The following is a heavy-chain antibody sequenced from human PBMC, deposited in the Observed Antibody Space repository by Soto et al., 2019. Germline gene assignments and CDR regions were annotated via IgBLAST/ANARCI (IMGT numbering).Heavy chain of an antibody. V-gene: IGHV4-59*12. Sequence: PSETLSLTCTVSGGSISSYYWSWIRQPPGKGLEWIGYIYYSGSTNYNPSLKSRVTISVDTSKNQFSLKLSSVTAADTAVYYCARKGWTTRRLDYWGQGTLVTVSS. CDR2: IYYSGST. CDR3: ARKGWTTRRLDY. CDR1: GGSISSYY. J-gene: IGHJ4*02. D-gene: IGHD1-1*01.